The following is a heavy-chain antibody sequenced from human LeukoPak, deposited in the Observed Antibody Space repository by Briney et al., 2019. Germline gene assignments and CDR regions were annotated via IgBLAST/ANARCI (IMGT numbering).Heavy chain of an antibody. V-gene: IGHV4-61*02. J-gene: IGHJ5*02. CDR1: GGSLSSGSYH. D-gene: IGHD2-2*01. CDR2: IYTSGST. Sequence: SQTLSLTCTVSGGSLSSGSYHWSWIRQPAGKGLEWIGRIYTSGSTNYNPSLKSRVTISVDTSKNQFSLKLSSVTAADTAVYYCARDIGYCSSTSCPRVDNWFDPWGQGTLVTVSS. CDR3: ARDIGYCSSTSCPRVDNWFDP.